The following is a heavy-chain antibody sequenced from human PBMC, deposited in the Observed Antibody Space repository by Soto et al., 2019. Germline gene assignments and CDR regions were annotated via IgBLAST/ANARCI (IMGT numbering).Heavy chain of an antibody. V-gene: IGHV4-34*01. D-gene: IGHD2-15*01. CDR2: INHSGST. CDR3: ASLGYCSGGSCFRSYYYYYGMDV. CDR1: GGSFSGYY. J-gene: IGHJ6*02. Sequence: SETLSLTCAVYGGSFSGYYWSWIRPPPGKGMEWSGDINHSGSTNYNPSLKSRVTISVDTSKKQFSLKLSSVTAADTAVYYCASLGYCSGGSCFRSYYYYYGMDVWGQGTTVTVSS.